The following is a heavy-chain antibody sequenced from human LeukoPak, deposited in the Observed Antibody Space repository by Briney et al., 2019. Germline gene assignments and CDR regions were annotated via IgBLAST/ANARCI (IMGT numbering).Heavy chain of an antibody. V-gene: IGHV3-23*01. Sequence: GGSLRLSCAASGFTFSSYAMSWVRQAPGKGLEWVSAISGSGGSTYYADSVKGRFTISRDNSKNTLYLQMNSLRAEDTAVYYCAQRHPGGSLWFRELLPQPLDYWGQGTLVTVSS. CDR1: GFTFSSYA. J-gene: IGHJ4*02. D-gene: IGHD3-10*01. CDR3: AQRHPGGSLWFRELLPQPLDY. CDR2: ISGSGGST.